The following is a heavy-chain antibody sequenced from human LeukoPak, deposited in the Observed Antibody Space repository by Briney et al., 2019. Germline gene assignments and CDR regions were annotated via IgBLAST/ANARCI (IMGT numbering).Heavy chain of an antibody. CDR1: GYTFTGYY. J-gene: IGHJ4*02. Sequence: ASVKVSRKASGYTFTGYYMHWVRQAPGQGLEWMGWINPNSGGTNYAQKFQGRVTMTRDTSISTAYMELSRLRSDDTAVYYCARLEWLRYRYYFDYWGQGTLVTVSS. V-gene: IGHV1-2*02. D-gene: IGHD5-12*01. CDR2: INPNSGGT. CDR3: ARLEWLRYRYYFDY.